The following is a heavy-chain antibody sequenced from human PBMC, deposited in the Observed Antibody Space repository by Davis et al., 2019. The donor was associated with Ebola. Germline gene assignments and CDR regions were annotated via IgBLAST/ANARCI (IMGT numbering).Heavy chain of an antibody. V-gene: IGHV5-51*01. CDR2: IYPSDSDT. CDR3: ARHLYPTSSSRSLPLGF. Sequence: GESLKIPCQGSGYSFTSYWIAWVRQMPGIGLELMGIIYPSDSDTRYSPSFLGQVTISADRSINTAYLQWDSLKASDTATYYCARHLYPTSSSRSLPLGFWGQGTLVTVSS. J-gene: IGHJ4*02. D-gene: IGHD3-16*01. CDR1: GYSFTSYW.